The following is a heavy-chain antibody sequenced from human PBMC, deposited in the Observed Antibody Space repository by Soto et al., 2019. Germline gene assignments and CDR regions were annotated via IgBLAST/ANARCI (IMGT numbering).Heavy chain of an antibody. CDR2: MYYGGRT. Sequence: PSETLSLTCTVSGGSIRSYYCSWIRQPPGKGLEWIGYMYYGGRTNYNPSLKSRVTISVDTSKMQVSLKLSSVTAADTAVYFCARGTPSPLIVRSSRGPWFDPWGQGTLVTVSX. CDR1: GGSIRSYY. CDR3: ARGTPSPLIVRSSRGPWFDP. D-gene: IGHD2-15*01. J-gene: IGHJ5*02. V-gene: IGHV4-59*08.